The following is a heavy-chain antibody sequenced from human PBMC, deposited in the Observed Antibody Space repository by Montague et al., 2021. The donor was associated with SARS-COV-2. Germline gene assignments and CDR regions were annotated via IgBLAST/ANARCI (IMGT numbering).Heavy chain of an antibody. Sequence: TLSLTCTVSGDSISSGDYNWSWVRQPAGKGLEWIGYIYTLGSTSYNPSLKSRVTISMDTSKNQLSLKLRSATAADTAVYSCARSPYRSTYLDGMDVWGQGTTVTVSS. CDR3: ARSPYRSTYLDGMDV. CDR1: GDSISSGDYN. V-gene: IGHV4-61*09. CDR2: IYTLGST. J-gene: IGHJ6*02.